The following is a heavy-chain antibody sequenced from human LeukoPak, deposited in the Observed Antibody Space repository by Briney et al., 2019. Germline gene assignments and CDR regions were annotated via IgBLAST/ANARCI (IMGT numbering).Heavy chain of an antibody. Sequence: ASVKVSCKASGYTFTSHGISWVRQAPGQGLEWMGWINPNSGGTNYAQKFQGRVTMTRDTSISTAYMELSRLRSDDTAVYYCARDWFGSGGSWMFDYWGQGTLVTVSS. CDR1: GYTFTSHG. V-gene: IGHV1-2*02. CDR2: INPNSGGT. J-gene: IGHJ4*02. D-gene: IGHD2-15*01. CDR3: ARDWFGSGGSWMFDY.